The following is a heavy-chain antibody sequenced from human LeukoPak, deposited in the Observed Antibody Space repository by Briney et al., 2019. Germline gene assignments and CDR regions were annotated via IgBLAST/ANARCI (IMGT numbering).Heavy chain of an antibody. CDR1: GYTFTSYD. CDR2: MNPNSGNT. V-gene: IGHV1-8*01. D-gene: IGHD3-22*01. Sequence: ASVKVSCKASGYTFTSYDINWVRQATGQGLEWMGWMNPNSGNTGYAQKFQGRVTMTRNTSISTAYMELSSLRSEDTAVYYCARLARGHYYDSSGYYWGAFDIWGQGTMVTVSS. CDR3: ARLARGHYYDSSGYYWGAFDI. J-gene: IGHJ3*02.